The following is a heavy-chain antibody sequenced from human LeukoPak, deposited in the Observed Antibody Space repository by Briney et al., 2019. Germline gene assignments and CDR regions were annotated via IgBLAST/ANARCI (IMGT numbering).Heavy chain of an antibody. J-gene: IGHJ4*02. CDR2: MSADGGGT. V-gene: IGHV3-23*01. CDR3: AKSSGASTYYFDY. D-gene: IGHD2-15*01. Sequence: GGSLRLSCAASGFTFSSYAMSGVRQAPGKGLEWVSAMSADGGGTYIADSLKGRCTISRDNSKSTLSLQMNSLRAEDTAIYYCAKSSGASTYYFDYWGQGILVTVS. CDR1: GFTFSSYA.